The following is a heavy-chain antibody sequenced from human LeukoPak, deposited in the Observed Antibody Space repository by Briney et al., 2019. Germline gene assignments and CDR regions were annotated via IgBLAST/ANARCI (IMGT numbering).Heavy chain of an antibody. V-gene: IGHV4-61*02. CDR1: GGSINSATHY. J-gene: IGHJ2*01. D-gene: IGHD3-22*01. Sequence: SETLPLTCTVSGGSINSATHYRTWIRQPAGKGLEWIGRIYTSGSTNYNPSLKSRATISVDTSKNQFSLKLSSVTTADTAVYCCARRKMRITMIVVVLQNWYFDLWGRGTLVTVSS. CDR2: IYTSGST. CDR3: ARRKMRITMIVVVLQNWYFDL.